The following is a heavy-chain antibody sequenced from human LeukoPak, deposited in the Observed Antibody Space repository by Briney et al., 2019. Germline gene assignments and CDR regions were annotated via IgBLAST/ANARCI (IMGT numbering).Heavy chain of an antibody. D-gene: IGHD3-10*01. CDR2: ISAYNGNT. V-gene: IGHV1-18*01. J-gene: IGHJ5*02. CDR1: GYTFTSYG. CDR3: ARVVRGVTPGVNWFDH. Sequence: ASVKVSCKASGYTFTSYGISWVRQAPGQGLEWRGWISAYNGNTNYAQKLQGRVTITTDTSTSTAYMELRSLRSDATAVYYCARVVRGVTPGVNWFDHWGQGTLVTVSS.